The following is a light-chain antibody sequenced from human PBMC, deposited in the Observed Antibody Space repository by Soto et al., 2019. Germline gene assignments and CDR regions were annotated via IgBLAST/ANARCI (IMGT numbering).Light chain of an antibody. V-gene: IGKV1-39*01. Sequence: DIQMTQSPSSLSASVGDRVTITCRASQSISSYLNWYQQKPGKAPKLLIYAASSLQSGVPSRFSGSGSGTDFTLTISSLQPEDFATYYCQQSYYTPPYTFGQGTKLEI. CDR1: QSISSY. CDR2: AAS. J-gene: IGKJ2*01. CDR3: QQSYYTPPYT.